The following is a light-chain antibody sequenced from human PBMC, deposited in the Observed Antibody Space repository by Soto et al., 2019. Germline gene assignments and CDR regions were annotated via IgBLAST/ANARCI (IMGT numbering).Light chain of an antibody. Sequence: DIQMTQSPSSLSASVGARISITCQASQDIRTSLSWFQQKPGRAPKLLIYGASNLETGVPSRFRGSGSGTDFTFTISSLQPEDIATYYCQQYDNLPPFTVGPGTKVDIK. CDR3: QQYDNLPPFT. CDR1: QDIRTS. V-gene: IGKV1-33*01. CDR2: GAS. J-gene: IGKJ3*01.